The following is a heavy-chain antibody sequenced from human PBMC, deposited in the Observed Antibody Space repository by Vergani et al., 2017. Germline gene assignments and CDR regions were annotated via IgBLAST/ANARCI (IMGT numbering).Heavy chain of an antibody. J-gene: IGHJ4*02. CDR3: ARHSLGYCSSTSCIEAGEFDY. D-gene: IGHD2-2*01. Sequence: EVQLVQSGAEVKKPGASLKISCKGSGYSFTSYWIGWVRQMPGKGLEWMGIIYPGDSDTRYSPSFQGQVTISAAKSISTAYLQWSSLRASDTAMYYCARHSLGYCSSTSCIEAGEFDYWGQGTLVTVSS. CDR1: GYSFTSYW. V-gene: IGHV5-51*01. CDR2: IYPGDSDT.